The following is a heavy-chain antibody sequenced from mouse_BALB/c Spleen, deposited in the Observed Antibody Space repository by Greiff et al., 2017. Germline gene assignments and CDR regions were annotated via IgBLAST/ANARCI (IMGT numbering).Heavy chain of an antibody. CDR1: GFTFSSYT. J-gene: IGHJ3*01. V-gene: IGHV5-12-2*01. D-gene: IGHD2-4*01. Sequence: EVQLVESGGGLVQPGGSLKLSCAASGFTFSSYTMSWVRQTPEKRLEWVAYISNGGGSTYYPDTVKGRFTISRDNAKNTLYLQMSSLKSEDTAMYYCARRIYYDYDGFAYWGQGTLVTVSA. CDR2: ISNGGGST. CDR3: ARRIYYDYDGFAY.